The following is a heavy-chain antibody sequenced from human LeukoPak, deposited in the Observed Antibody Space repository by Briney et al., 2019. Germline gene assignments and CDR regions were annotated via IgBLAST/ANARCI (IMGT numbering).Heavy chain of an antibody. Sequence: GGSLRLSCAASGFSFRANAMSWVRQAPGKGLEWVSSVSLSGDDTYYADSVKGRFTISRANSENTLYLQMNSLRAEDTAVYYCAKDRAPGIAAAGAYFQHWGQGTLITVSS. CDR1: GFSFRANA. D-gene: IGHD6-13*01. CDR2: VSLSGDDT. CDR3: AKDRAPGIAAAGAYFQH. V-gene: IGHV3-23*01. J-gene: IGHJ1*01.